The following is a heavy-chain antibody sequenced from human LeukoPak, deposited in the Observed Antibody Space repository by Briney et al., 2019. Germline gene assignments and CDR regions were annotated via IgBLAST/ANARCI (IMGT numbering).Heavy chain of an antibody. J-gene: IGHJ4*02. V-gene: IGHV3-23*01. CDR1: GFTFNSYA. Sequence: PGGSLRLSCVASGFTFNSYALSWVRQAPGKGLEWVSTVGGGGENTYYADSVKGRFTISRDNSRNTLYLQMKSLRAEDTAVYFCAKVLTGSQDYWGQGTLVTVSS. CDR2: VGGGGENT. D-gene: IGHD7-27*01. CDR3: AKVLTGSQDY.